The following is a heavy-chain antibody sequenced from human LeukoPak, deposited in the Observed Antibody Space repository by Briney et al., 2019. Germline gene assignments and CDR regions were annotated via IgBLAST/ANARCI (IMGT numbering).Heavy chain of an antibody. CDR2: FDPEDGET. D-gene: IGHD1-26*01. CDR1: GYTLTELS. J-gene: IGHJ4*02. V-gene: IGHV1-24*01. CDR3: ATPGPHSGSYLGFDY. Sequence: ASVKVSCKVSGYTLTELSMHWERQAPGKGLEWMGGFDPEDGETIYAQKFQGRVTMTEDTSTDTAYMELSSLRSEDTAVYYCATPGPHSGSYLGFDYWGQGTLVTVSS.